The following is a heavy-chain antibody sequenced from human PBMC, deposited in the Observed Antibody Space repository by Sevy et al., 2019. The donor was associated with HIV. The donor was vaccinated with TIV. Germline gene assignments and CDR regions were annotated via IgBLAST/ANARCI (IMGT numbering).Heavy chain of an antibody. Sequence: GGSLRLSCAASGFTLSSYGMHWVRQAPGKGLEWVAVIRYDGSNKYYADSVKGRFIISRDDSKNTLYLQMNSLRAEDTAVYYCARDRLGITISAEWGGGMDVWGQGTTVTVSS. D-gene: IGHD3-3*01. CDR3: ARDRLGITISAEWGGGMDV. V-gene: IGHV3-33*01. J-gene: IGHJ6*02. CDR1: GFTLSSYG. CDR2: IRYDGSNK.